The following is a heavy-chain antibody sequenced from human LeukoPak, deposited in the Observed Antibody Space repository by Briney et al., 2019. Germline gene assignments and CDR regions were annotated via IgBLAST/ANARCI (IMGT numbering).Heavy chain of an antibody. CDR1: GGSISSYY. D-gene: IGHD4-23*01. Sequence: SETLSLTCTVSGGSISSYYWSWIRQPPGKGLEWIGYIYYSGSTNYNPSLKSRVTISVDTSNNQFSLKLSSVTAADTAVYYCARDKGPGTVVTPGYFDLWGRGTLVTVSS. CDR3: ARDKGPGTVVTPGYFDL. V-gene: IGHV4-59*01. J-gene: IGHJ2*01. CDR2: IYYSGST.